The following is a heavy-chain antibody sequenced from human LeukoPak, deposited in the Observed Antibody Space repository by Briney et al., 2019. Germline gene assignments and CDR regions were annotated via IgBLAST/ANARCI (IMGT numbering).Heavy chain of an antibody. CDR3: ARAYCGGDCYSDYRVGFDY. V-gene: IGHV1-2*02. CDR1: GYTFTAYF. D-gene: IGHD2-21*02. Sequence: ASVTVSFTSSGYTFTAYFMHWVRQAPGQGLEWVGWINPNSGGTSYAQKFQGRVTLTRDTSISTAYMELSRLTSDDAAVYYCARAYCGGDCYSDYRVGFDYWGQGTLVTVSS. J-gene: IGHJ4*02. CDR2: INPNSGGT.